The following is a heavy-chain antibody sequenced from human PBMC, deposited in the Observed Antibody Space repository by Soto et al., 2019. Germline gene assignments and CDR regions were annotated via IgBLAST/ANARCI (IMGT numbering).Heavy chain of an antibody. CDR2: ISYDGSNK. CDR1: GFTFSSYA. J-gene: IGHJ6*02. CDR3: PRGKNCSSTSCYPPYGMDV. D-gene: IGHD2-2*01. V-gene: IGHV3-30-3*01. Sequence: GGSLRLSCAASGFTFSSYAMHWVRQAPGKGLEWVAVISYDGSNKYYADSVKGRFTISRENSKNTLYLQMNSLRAEDTAVYYCPRGKNCSSTSCYPPYGMDVWGQGTTVTVSS.